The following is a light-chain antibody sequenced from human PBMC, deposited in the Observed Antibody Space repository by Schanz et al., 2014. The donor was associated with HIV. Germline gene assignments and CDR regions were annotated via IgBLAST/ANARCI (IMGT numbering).Light chain of an antibody. V-gene: IGKV1-5*03. CDR1: QSISSW. CDR2: KAS. J-gene: IGKJ1*01. Sequence: DIQMTQSPSTLSASVGDRVTITCRASQSISSWLAWYQKKPGKAPKLLIYKASSLESGVPSRFVGSGSGTEFTLTITSLQPDDFATYYCQQYSTSSRTFGQGTKVEVQ. CDR3: QQYSTSSRT.